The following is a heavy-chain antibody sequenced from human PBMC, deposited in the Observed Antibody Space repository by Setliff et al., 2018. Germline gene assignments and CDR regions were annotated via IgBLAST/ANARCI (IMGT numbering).Heavy chain of an antibody. CDR2: LHTSGST. J-gene: IGHJ4*02. D-gene: IGHD6-6*01. Sequence: SETLSLTCALSGGSISSGSYHWSWIRQPAGQGLEWVGRLHTSGSTNYNPSLQGRVTISVDMSKNQFSMKLTSVTAADTAVYYGARTSGYYFDYWGQGALVTVSS. CDR1: GGSISSGSYH. CDR3: ARTSGYYFDY. V-gene: IGHV4-61*02.